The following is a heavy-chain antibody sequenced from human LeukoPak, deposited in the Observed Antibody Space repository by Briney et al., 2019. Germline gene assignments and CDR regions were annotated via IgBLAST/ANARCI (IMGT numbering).Heavy chain of an antibody. Sequence: GGSLRLSCAASGFTFSSYWMSWVRQAPGKGLEWVANIKQDGSEKYYVDSVKGRFTISRDNAKNSLYLQMNSLRAEDAAVYYCARGALGYCSSTSCYTGGYFQHWGQGTLVTVSS. CDR2: IKQDGSEK. CDR1: GFTFSSYW. V-gene: IGHV3-7*01. CDR3: ARGALGYCSSTSCYTGGYFQH. J-gene: IGHJ1*01. D-gene: IGHD2-2*02.